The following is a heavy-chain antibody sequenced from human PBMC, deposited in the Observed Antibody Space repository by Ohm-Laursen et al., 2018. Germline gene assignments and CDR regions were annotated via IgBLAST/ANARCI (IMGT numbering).Heavy chain of an antibody. CDR2: ISGTGGST. J-gene: IGHJ3*02. V-gene: IGHV3-23*01. D-gene: IGHD2-21*01. Sequence: GSLRLSCTPSGFTVSSNYMSWVREAPGKGLEWVSVISGTGGSTYYADSVKGRFTISRDNSKNTLYLQMNSLRAEDTAVYYCAKVYVGVIGDAFDIWGQGTMVTVSS. CDR3: AKVYVGVIGDAFDI. CDR1: GFTVSSNY.